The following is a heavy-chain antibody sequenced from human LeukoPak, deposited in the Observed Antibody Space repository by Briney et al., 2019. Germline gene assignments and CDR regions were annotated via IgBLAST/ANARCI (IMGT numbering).Heavy chain of an antibody. Sequence: GGSLRLSCAASGFTFSSYSMNWARQAPGKGLEWVSSISSSSSYIYYADSVKGRFTISRDNAKNSLYLQMNSLRAEDTAVYYCARGFLIGSGYEEGSNDYWGQGTLVTVSS. CDR3: ARGFLIGSGYEEGSNDY. V-gene: IGHV3-21*01. CDR1: GFTFSSYS. CDR2: ISSSSSYI. D-gene: IGHD5-12*01. J-gene: IGHJ4*02.